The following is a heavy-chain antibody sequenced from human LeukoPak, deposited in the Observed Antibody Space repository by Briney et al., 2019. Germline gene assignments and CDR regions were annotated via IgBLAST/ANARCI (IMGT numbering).Heavy chain of an antibody. V-gene: IGHV4-59*01. Sequence: SPSETLSLTCTVSGGSISSYYWSWIRQPPGKGLEWIGYIYYSGSTNYNPSLKSRVTISVDTSKNQFSLKLSSVTAADTAVYYCARALTRDGYNPWGQGTLVTVSS. D-gene: IGHD5-24*01. J-gene: IGHJ5*02. CDR3: ARALTRDGYNP. CDR2: IYYSGST. CDR1: GGSISSYY.